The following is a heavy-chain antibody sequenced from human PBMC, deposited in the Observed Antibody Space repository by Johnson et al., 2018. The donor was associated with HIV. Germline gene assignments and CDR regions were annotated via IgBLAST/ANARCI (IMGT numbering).Heavy chain of an antibody. CDR2: ISYDGSNK. D-gene: IGHD6-25*01. J-gene: IGHJ3*02. V-gene: IGHV3-30*03. CDR3: ATIAAHGAAFDI. Sequence: QVQLVESGGGVVQPGRSLILSCAASGFTFSSYDMHWVRQAPGKGLEWVALISYDGSNKYHADSVKCRFTISRDNSKNTLYLQMNSLRPEDTAAYYCATIAAHGAAFDIWGQGTVVTVSS. CDR1: GFTFSSYD.